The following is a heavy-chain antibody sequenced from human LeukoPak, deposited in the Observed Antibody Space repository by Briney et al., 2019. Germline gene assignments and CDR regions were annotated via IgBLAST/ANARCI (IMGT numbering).Heavy chain of an antibody. CDR1: GGSISSYY. Sequence: PSETLSLTCTVSGGSISSYYRSWIRQPPGKGLEWIGYIYYSGSTNYNPSLKSRVTISVDTSKNQFSLKLSSVTAADTAVYYCARRTGSYSFDYWGQGTLVTVSS. CDR2: IYYSGST. D-gene: IGHD3-10*01. CDR3: ARRTGSYSFDY. J-gene: IGHJ4*02. V-gene: IGHV4-59*01.